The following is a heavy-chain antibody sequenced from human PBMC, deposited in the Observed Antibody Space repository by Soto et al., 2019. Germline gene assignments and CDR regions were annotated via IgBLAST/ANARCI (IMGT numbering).Heavy chain of an antibody. CDR1: GFSFSTYG. D-gene: IGHD1-26*01. J-gene: IGHJ6*02. CDR3: ARVLGAPIYYAMDV. V-gene: IGHV3-48*02. CDR2: ISSTSTTT. Sequence: EAQLVESGGGLVQPGGSLRLSCAASGFSFSTYGMNWVRQAPGKGLEWVSFISSTSTTTNYADSLKGRFAISRDNAKNLLDLQMNSLRDEDTAVYFCARVLGAPIYYAMDVWGQGTTVTVSS.